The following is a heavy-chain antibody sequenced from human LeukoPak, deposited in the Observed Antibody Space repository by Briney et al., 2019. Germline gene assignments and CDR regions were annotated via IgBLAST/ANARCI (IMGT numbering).Heavy chain of an antibody. V-gene: IGHV4-61*02. CDR2: IYTSGST. Sequence: PSQTLSLTCTVSGGSISSGSYYWSWIRQPAGKGLEWIGRIYTSGSTNYNPSLKSRVTISVDTSKNQFSLKLSSVTAADTAVYYCARGRITIFGVVRRGAFDIWGQGTMVTVSS. J-gene: IGHJ3*02. CDR3: ARGRITIFGVVRRGAFDI. CDR1: GGSISSGSYY. D-gene: IGHD3-3*01.